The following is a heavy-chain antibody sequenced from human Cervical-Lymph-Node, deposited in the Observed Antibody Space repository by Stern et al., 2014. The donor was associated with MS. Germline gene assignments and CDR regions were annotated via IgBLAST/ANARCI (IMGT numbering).Heavy chain of an antibody. Sequence: VQLVESGADVKKPGSSVRVSCKASGGISWLRQAPGQGLEWMGGIIPFVGTGTVNYAQNFQGRLTIIADTSTNTTYMALSRLRFDDTAVYYCARGAGDNWFDPWGQGTLVSVSS. CDR3: ARGAGDNWFDP. CDR1: GG. J-gene: IGHJ5*02. CDR2: IIPFVGTGTV. V-gene: IGHV1-69*06. D-gene: IGHD3-10*01.